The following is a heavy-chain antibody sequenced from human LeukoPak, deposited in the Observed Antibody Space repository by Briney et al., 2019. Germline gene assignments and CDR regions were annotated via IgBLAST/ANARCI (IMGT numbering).Heavy chain of an antibody. D-gene: IGHD3-22*01. Sequence: GGSLRLSCAASGFTFSTYGMQWVRQAPGKGLEWVAVISYDGSNKHYADSVKGRFTISRDNSKNTLYLQMYSLRAEDTAVYYCAKDQGGYYDSSGYPDYWGQGTLVTVSS. CDR1: GFTFSTYG. CDR2: ISYDGSNK. V-gene: IGHV3-30*18. CDR3: AKDQGGYYDSSGYPDY. J-gene: IGHJ4*02.